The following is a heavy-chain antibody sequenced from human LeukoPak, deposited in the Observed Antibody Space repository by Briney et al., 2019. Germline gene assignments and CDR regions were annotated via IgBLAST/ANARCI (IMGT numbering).Heavy chain of an antibody. Sequence: SETLSLTCSVSGGSLSNSSYFWGWVRQPPGKGLEWIGSIYYAGSTYYNPSLKSRVTISKDTSKNQFALRLSSVTAADTAVYYCARQIGSSGPDCWGQGTLVTVSS. CDR1: GGSLSNSSYF. V-gene: IGHV4-39*01. J-gene: IGHJ4*02. CDR2: IYYAGST. CDR3: ARQIGSSGPDC. D-gene: IGHD6-19*01.